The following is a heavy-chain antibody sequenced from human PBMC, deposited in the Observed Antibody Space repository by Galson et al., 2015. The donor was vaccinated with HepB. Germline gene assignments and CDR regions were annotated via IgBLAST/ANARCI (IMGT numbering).Heavy chain of an antibody. CDR3: TRDPPGEEFNY. V-gene: IGHV3-74*01. J-gene: IGHJ4*02. D-gene: IGHD3-16*01. CDR2: ISRDGTSI. CDR1: GFTLSRYR. Sequence: SLRLSCAASGFTLSRYRMHWVRQAPRGGLVWVSHISRDGTSITYADSVKGRFTISRDNAKNTLYLQMNSLGAEDTAVYYCTRDPPGEEFNYWGQGTLVTVSS.